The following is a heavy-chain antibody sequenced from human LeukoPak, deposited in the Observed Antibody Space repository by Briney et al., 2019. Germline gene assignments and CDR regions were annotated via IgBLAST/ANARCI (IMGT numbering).Heavy chain of an antibody. CDR3: ARQGYGAYEILDY. CDR2: IYYSGST. J-gene: IGHJ4*02. D-gene: IGHD3-9*01. V-gene: IGHV4-59*08. CDR1: GGSIRSYY. Sequence: PSETLSLTCTVSGGSIRSYYWSWIRQPPGKGLEWIGYIYYSGSTNYNPSLKSRVTISVDTSRNQFSLKLSSVTAADTAVYYCARQGYGAYEILDYWGQGALVTVSS.